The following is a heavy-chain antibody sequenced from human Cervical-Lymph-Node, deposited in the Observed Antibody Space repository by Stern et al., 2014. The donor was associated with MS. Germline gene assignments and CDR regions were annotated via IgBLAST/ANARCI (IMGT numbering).Heavy chain of an antibody. CDR1: GFAFDNYA. J-gene: IGHJ3*02. CDR2: TSWNSGNI. D-gene: IGHD3-16*01. V-gene: IGHV3-9*01. CDR3: AKTDTPYMGRRDPFDI. Sequence: VQLVESGGGLVQPGRSLRLSCAASGFAFDNYAMHWVRQAPGKGLEWVSGTSWNSGNIGYADSVKGRFTISRDNARNSLYLQMNSLRAEDTALYYCAKTDTPYMGRRDPFDIWGQGTMVTVSS.